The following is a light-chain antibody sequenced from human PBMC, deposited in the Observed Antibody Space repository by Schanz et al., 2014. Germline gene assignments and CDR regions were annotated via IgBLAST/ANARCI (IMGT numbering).Light chain of an antibody. V-gene: IGLV8-61*01. J-gene: IGLJ3*02. CDR3: CSYAGSSISWL. CDR2: STN. CDR1: SGSVSTSYY. Sequence: QAVVTQEPSFSVSPGGTVTLTCGLSSGSVSTSYYPSWYQQTPGQAPRTLIYSTNTRSSGVPDRFSGSKSGNTASLTISGLQAEDEADYYCCSYAGSSISWLFGGGTKLTVL.